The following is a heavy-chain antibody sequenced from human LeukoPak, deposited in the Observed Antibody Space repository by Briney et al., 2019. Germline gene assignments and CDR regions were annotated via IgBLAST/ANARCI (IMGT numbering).Heavy chain of an antibody. Sequence: ASVKVSCKASGYTFTGYYMHWVRQAPGQGLEWMGWINPNSGGTNYAQKFQGWVTMTRDTSISTAYMELSSLRSEDTAVYYCASGRGRYYYGSGSYLRAFDIWGQGTMVTVSS. CDR2: INPNSGGT. CDR3: ASGRGRYYYGSGSYLRAFDI. D-gene: IGHD3-10*01. CDR1: GYTFTGYY. V-gene: IGHV1-2*04. J-gene: IGHJ3*02.